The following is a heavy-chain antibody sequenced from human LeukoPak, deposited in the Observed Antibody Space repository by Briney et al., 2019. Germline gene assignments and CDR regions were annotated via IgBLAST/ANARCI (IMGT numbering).Heavy chain of an antibody. Sequence: GGSLRLSCAASGFTFSRYGMHWVRQAPGKRLEWVAFIRYDGSNKDSADSVKGRFTISRDNSKNTLFLEMNSLRAEDTAVYYCVQDNVGSGWPFDYWGQGTLVTVSS. CDR3: VQDNVGSGWPFDY. CDR2: IRYDGSNK. D-gene: IGHD6-19*01. V-gene: IGHV3-30*02. CDR1: GFTFSRYG. J-gene: IGHJ4*02.